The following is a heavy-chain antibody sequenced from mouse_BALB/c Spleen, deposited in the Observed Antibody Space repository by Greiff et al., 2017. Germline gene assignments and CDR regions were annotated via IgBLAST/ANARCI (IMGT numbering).Heavy chain of an antibody. V-gene: IGHV5-17*02. J-gene: IGHJ3*01. CDR1: GFTFSSFG. Sequence: EVMLVESGGGLVQPGGSRKLSCAASGFTFSSFGMHWVRQAPEKGLEWVAYISSGSSTIYYADTVKGRFTISRDNPKNTLFLQMTSLRSEDTAMYCCARAGLYYDYDEGFAYWGQGTLVTVSA. CDR3: ARAGLYYDYDEGFAY. CDR2: ISSGSSTI. D-gene: IGHD2-4*01.